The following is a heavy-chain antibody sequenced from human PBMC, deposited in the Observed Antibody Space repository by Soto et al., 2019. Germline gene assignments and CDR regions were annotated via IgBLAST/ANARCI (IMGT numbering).Heavy chain of an antibody. Sequence: EVQLLESGGDLVQPGGSLRLSCAASGFTFSSYAMSWVRQAPGKGLEWVSGISGSGDNTYYADSVKGRFTISRDNSKNTLYLQMNSLRAEDTAIYYCAKRLISVTVAGRFDYWGQGTLVTVSS. D-gene: IGHD6-19*01. CDR1: GFTFSSYA. CDR2: ISGSGDNT. V-gene: IGHV3-23*01. CDR3: AKRLISVTVAGRFDY. J-gene: IGHJ4*02.